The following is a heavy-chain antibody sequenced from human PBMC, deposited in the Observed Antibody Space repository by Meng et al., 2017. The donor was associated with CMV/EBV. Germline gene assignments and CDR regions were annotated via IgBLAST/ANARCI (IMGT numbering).Heavy chain of an antibody. J-gene: IGHJ4*02. D-gene: IGHD6-13*01. Sequence: ASVKVSCKASGYTFTGYYMHWVRQAPGQGLEWMGWINPNSGGTNYAQKFQGRVTMTRDTSISTAYMELSRLRAEDTAVYYCAKDDFWGSSSWYYFDYWGQGTLVTVSS. CDR1: GYTFTGYY. V-gene: IGHV1-2*02. CDR3: AKDDFWGSSSWYYFDY. CDR2: INPNSGGT.